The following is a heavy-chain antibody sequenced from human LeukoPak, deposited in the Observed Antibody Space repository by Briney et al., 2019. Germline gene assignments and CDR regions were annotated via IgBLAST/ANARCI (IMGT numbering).Heavy chain of an antibody. J-gene: IGHJ4*02. D-gene: IGHD4-17*01. CDR3: ARDTTVTTRAFDY. Sequence: ASVKVSCKASGGTFSSYAISWVRQAPGQGLEWMGRIIPILGIANYAQKFQGRVTITADKSTSTAYTELSSLRSEDTAVYYCARDTTVTTRAFDYWGQGTLVTVSS. CDR2: IIPILGIA. CDR1: GGTFSSYA. V-gene: IGHV1-69*04.